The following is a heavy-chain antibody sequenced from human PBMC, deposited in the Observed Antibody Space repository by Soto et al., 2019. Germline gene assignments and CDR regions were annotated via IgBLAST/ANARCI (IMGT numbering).Heavy chain of an antibody. J-gene: IGHJ4*02. Sequence: SVKVSCKASGGTFSSYAISWVRQAPGQGLEWMGGIIPIFGTANYAQKFQGRVTITADESTSTAYMELSSLRSEDTAVYYCASDYGGNSRYFGYWGQGTLVTVSS. CDR1: GGTFSSYA. CDR2: IIPIFGTA. V-gene: IGHV1-69*13. D-gene: IGHD4-17*01. CDR3: ASDYGGNSRYFGY.